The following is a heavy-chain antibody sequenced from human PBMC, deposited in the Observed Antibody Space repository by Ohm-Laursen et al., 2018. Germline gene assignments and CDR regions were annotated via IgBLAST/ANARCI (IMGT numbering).Heavy chain of an antibody. Sequence: SLRLSCAASGFTFSTYSMNWVRQAPGKGLEWVSYISDSSSSVYYADSVRGRFTISRDNAKNSLYPQMNSLRAEDTAVYYCARIITVAGDDCWGQGTLVTVSS. V-gene: IGHV3-48*01. CDR3: ARIITVAGDDC. J-gene: IGHJ4*02. CDR2: ISDSSSSV. CDR1: GFTFSTYS. D-gene: IGHD6-19*01.